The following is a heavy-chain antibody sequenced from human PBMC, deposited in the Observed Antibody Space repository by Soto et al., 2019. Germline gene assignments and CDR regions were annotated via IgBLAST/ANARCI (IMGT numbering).Heavy chain of an antibody. CDR1: GGTFSTYT. J-gene: IGHJ4*02. V-gene: IGHV1-69*12. CDR2: ISPGIDIR. D-gene: IGHD2-15*01. Sequence: VQLVQSGAEVKKPGSSVKVSCKAPGGTFSTYTFYCVRQAPGQGLEWMGGISPGIDIRDYAQKFQGRVTITADESTSTVYMQLSTLISDDTALYYCAGGMCFGGSCYLDVWGQGTLVTVSS. CDR3: AGGMCFGGSCYLDV.